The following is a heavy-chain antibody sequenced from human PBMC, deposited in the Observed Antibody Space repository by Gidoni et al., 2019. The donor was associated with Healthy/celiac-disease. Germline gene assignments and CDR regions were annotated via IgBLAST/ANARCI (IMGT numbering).Heavy chain of an antibody. D-gene: IGHD3-22*01. CDR2: IYPGDSDT. CDR1: GYSFTSYW. CDR3: ARPYYYDSSGYYYVGY. V-gene: IGHV5-51*01. J-gene: IGHJ4*02. Sequence: EVQLVQSGAEVKKPGESLKISCKGSGYSFTSYWIGWVRQMPGKGLEWMGIIYPGDSDTRYSPSFQGQVTISADKSISTAYLQWSSLKASDTAMYYCARPYYYDSSGYYYVGYWGQGTLVTVSS.